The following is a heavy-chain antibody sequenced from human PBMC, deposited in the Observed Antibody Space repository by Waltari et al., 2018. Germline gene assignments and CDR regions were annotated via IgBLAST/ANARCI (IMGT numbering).Heavy chain of an antibody. D-gene: IGHD1-26*01. CDR3: ARVRSGSYYVFDY. CDR2: INYSGGT. V-gene: IGHV4-59*01. CDR1: GDSISNYL. J-gene: IGHJ4*02. Sequence: QVQLQESGTGLVKPSETLSLTCTVPGDSISNYLWTWIRQPPGKGLEWIAYINYSGGTNHNPSLKSRVTISLDTSMNQFSLKLTSVTAADTALYYCARVRSGSYYVFDYWGQGTLVTVSS.